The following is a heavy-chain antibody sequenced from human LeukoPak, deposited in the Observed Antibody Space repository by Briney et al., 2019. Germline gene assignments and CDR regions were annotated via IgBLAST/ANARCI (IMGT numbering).Heavy chain of an antibody. CDR1: GITLSNYG. V-gene: IGHV3-23*01. J-gene: IGHJ4*02. CDR2: ISDSGGRT. CDR3: AKRGVVIRVILVGFHKEAYYFDS. Sequence: GGSLRLSCAVSGITLSNYGMSWVRQAPGEGLEWVAGISDSGGRTNYADSVKGRFTISRDNPKSTLYLQMNSLRAEDTAVYFCAKRGVVIRVILVGFHKEAYYFDSWGQGALVTVSS. D-gene: IGHD3-22*01.